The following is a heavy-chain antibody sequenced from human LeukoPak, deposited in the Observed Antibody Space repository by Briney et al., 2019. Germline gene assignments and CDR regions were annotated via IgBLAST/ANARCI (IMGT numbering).Heavy chain of an antibody. J-gene: IGHJ4*02. D-gene: IGHD6-13*01. CDR2: ISWNSGSI. CDR3: AKDRSSSSWYHSFDY. Sequence: QPGGSLRLSCAASGFTFSSYAMHWVRQAPGKGLEWVSGISWNSGSIGYADSVKGRFTISRDNAKNSLYLQMNSLRAEDTALYCCAKDRSSSSWYHSFDYWGQGTLVTVSS. CDR1: GFTFSSYA. V-gene: IGHV3-9*01.